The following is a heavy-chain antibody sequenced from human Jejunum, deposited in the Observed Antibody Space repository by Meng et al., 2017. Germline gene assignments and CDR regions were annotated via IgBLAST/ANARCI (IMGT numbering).Heavy chain of an antibody. V-gene: IGHV3-48*03. CDR2: ISRSGDSV. J-gene: IGHJ6*02. CDR1: GFKFSDFE. D-gene: IGHD3-16*02. CDR3: ARDRTEIIRMVGGVIVGGDHYATDV. Sequence: GGSLRLSCAGSGFKFSDFEMNWVRQAPGKGLEWVSYISRSGDSVHYSDSVNGRFSVSRDNAENSMYLQMNSLRGEDTAIYYCARDRTEIIRMVGGVIVGGDHYATDVWGQGTTVTVSS.